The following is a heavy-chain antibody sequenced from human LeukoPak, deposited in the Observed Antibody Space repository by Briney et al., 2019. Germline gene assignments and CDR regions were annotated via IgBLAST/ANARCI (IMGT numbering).Heavy chain of an antibody. CDR1: GFTFSSYS. Sequence: GGSLRLSCAASGFTFSSYSMNWVRQAPGKGLEWVSSISSSSSYIYYADSVKGRFTISRDNAKNSLYLQMNSLRAEDTAVYYCARQYSGYAATNRHDYWGQGTLVTVSS. CDR3: ARQYSGYAATNRHDY. D-gene: IGHD5-12*01. CDR2: ISSSSSYI. V-gene: IGHV3-21*01. J-gene: IGHJ4*02.